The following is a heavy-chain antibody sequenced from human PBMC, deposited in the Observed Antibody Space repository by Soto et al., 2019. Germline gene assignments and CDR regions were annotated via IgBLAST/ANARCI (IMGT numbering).Heavy chain of an antibody. J-gene: IGHJ5*02. CDR3: AIEGDGAAYWFDP. D-gene: IGHD6-13*01. Sequence: SETLSLTCTVSGGSISSYYWSWIRQPPGKGLEWIGYIYYSGSTNYNPSLKSRVTISVDTSKNQFSLKLSSVTAADTAVYYCAIEGDGAAYWFDPWGQGTLVTVSS. CDR2: IYYSGST. V-gene: IGHV4-59*01. CDR1: GGSISSYY.